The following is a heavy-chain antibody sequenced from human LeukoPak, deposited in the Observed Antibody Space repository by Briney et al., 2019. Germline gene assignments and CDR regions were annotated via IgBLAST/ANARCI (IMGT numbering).Heavy chain of an antibody. CDR2: IKEDGSEK. V-gene: IGHV3-7*01. CDR3: ARAGRKSRGVDIVRKKETGYYYYMDV. J-gene: IGHJ6*03. CDR1: GFTFSSYW. D-gene: IGHD2-15*01. Sequence: GGPLRLSCAASGFTFSSYWMTWVRQAPGKGPEWVANIKEDGSEKYYVDSVKGRFTISRDNAKNSLYLQMNSLRAEDTAVYYCARAGRKSRGVDIVRKKETGYYYYMDVWGKGTTVTVSS.